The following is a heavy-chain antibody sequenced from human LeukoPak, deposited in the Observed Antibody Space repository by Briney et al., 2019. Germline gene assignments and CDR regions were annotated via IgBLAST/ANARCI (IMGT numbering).Heavy chain of an antibody. J-gene: IGHJ4*02. CDR2: INPNSGGT. D-gene: IGHD3-22*01. V-gene: IGHV1-2*02. CDR3: ARFGSSGYYYIPFDY. CDR1: GYTFTGYY. Sequence: GASAKVSCKASGYTFTGYYLHWVRQAPGQGLEWMGWINPNSGGTNYAQKFQGRVTMTRDTSISTAYMELSRLRSDDTAVYYCARFGSSGYYYIPFDYWGQGTLVTVSS.